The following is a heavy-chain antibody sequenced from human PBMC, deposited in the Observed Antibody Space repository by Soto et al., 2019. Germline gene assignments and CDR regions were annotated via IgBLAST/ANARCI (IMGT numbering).Heavy chain of an antibody. D-gene: IGHD6-19*01. CDR1: GYTFSSDG. Sequence: QVQLLQSGAELKKPGASVKVSCKASGYTFSSDGIIWVRQAPGQGLEWMGWISAYNGNTKYAQKLQGRVTMTTDTSTSRAYMELRSLRSDDTAVYYCARVNGWYLSDVYGLDVWGQGTTVTVSS. CDR3: ARVNGWYLSDVYGLDV. J-gene: IGHJ6*02. CDR2: ISAYNGNT. V-gene: IGHV1-18*01.